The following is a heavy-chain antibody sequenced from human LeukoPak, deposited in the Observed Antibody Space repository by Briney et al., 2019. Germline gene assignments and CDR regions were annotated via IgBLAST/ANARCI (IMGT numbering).Heavy chain of an antibody. CDR1: GYTFTSYY. CDR3: ARDRAVAGFRFDY. D-gene: IGHD6-19*01. V-gene: IGHV1-46*01. CDR2: INPSGGST. J-gene: IGHJ4*02. Sequence: ASVKVSRKTSGYTFTSYYIHWVRQAPGQGLEWMGVINPSGGSTGYPQKFQGRVTMTRDTSTSTVYMELSSLRFEDTAVYYCARDRAVAGFRFDYWGQGTLVTVSS.